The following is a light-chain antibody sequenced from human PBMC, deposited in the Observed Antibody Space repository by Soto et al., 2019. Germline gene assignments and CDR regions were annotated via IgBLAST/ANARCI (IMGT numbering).Light chain of an antibody. J-gene: IGLJ1*01. CDR2: DDS. Sequence: SSELTQPPSVSVAPGQTARITCGGNDIGDKNVHWYQQRPGQAPVLVVYDDSDRPSGIPERLSGSNSGNTATLTITRVEAGDEADYYCQVWDNSSDQYVFGTGTKVTVL. CDR1: DIGDKN. V-gene: IGLV3-21*02. CDR3: QVWDNSSDQYV.